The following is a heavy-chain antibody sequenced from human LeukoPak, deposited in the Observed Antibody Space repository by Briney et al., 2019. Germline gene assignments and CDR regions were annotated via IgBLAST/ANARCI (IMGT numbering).Heavy chain of an antibody. Sequence: GGSLRLSCAASGFTSTNAWLNWVCQAPGKGREWGGRIKSKTDGATTDYAATVKGRFTISRDDSKSTMYLQMNSLKTEDTAVYYCTTDKDTPMVNYWGQGTLVTVSS. CDR1: GFTSTNAW. CDR3: TTDKDTPMVNY. D-gene: IGHD5-18*01. CDR2: IKSKTDGATT. J-gene: IGHJ4*02. V-gene: IGHV3-15*01.